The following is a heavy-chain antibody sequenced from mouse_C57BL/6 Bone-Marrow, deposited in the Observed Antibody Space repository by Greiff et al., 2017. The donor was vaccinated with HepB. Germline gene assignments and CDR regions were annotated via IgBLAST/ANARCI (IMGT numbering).Heavy chain of an antibody. J-gene: IGHJ2*01. D-gene: IGHD4-1*01. V-gene: IGHV3-6*01. Sequence: EVKLMESGPGLVKPSQSLSLTCSFTGYSITSGYYWNWIRQFPGNKLEWMGYISYDGSNNYNPSLKNRISITRDTSKNQFFLKLNSVTTEDTATYYCAREEGLTGTDFDYWGQGTTLTVSS. CDR3: AREEGLTGTDFDY. CDR2: ISYDGSN. CDR1: GYSITSGYY.